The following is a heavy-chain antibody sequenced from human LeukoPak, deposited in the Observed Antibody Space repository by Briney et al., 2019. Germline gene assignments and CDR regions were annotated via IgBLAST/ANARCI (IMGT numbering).Heavy chain of an antibody. V-gene: IGHV4-59*01. CDR2: IYHTGST. J-gene: IGHJ4*02. D-gene: IGHD2-21*01. CDR1: GGSISSSY. Sequence: SETLSLNCTVSGGSISSSYWVWIRQPPGNGLELIVYIYHTGSTDYNTSLKSRVTISIDTSKTQFSLELSSVTAADTAVYSCARGLNDGGEFVAVSYWGQGTLVTVSS. CDR3: ARGLNDGGEFVAVSY.